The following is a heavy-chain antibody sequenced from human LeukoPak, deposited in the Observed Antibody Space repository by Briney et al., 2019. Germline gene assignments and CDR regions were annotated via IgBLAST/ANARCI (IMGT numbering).Heavy chain of an antibody. J-gene: IGHJ4*02. CDR1: GFTVSTNY. CDR2: IYSGGNT. Sequence: GGSLRLSCAVSGFTVSTNYMTWVRQAPGKGLEWVSVIYSGGNTYYADSVKGRLIISRDNSKNTVYLQMNSLRAEDTAVYYCARVGFPGTKAHFDYWGQGTLVTVSS. CDR3: ARVGFPGTKAHFDY. D-gene: IGHD1-1*01. V-gene: IGHV3-66*02.